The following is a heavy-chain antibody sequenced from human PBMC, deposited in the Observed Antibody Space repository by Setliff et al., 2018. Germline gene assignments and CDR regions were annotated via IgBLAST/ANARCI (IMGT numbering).Heavy chain of an antibody. Sequence: ASVKVSCKASGYTFTSYAFSWVRQAPGQGLEWMGWISAYNGNTNYAQKFQGRVTITADESTSTAYMELSSLRFEDRAVYYCARENTAKNFWGEESDYWGQGTLVTVSS. D-gene: IGHD3-3*01. CDR3: ARENTAKNFWGEESDY. J-gene: IGHJ4*02. CDR1: GYTFTSYA. CDR2: ISAYNGNT. V-gene: IGHV1-18*01.